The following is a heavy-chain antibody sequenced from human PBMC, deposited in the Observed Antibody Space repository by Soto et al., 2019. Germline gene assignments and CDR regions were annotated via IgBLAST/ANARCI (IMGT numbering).Heavy chain of an antibody. CDR3: AREGYYSGSGTYSPPRYYGMDV. Sequence: QVQLVQSGAEVRKPGASVKVSCKASGYTFSNYGLSWVRQAPGQGLEWMGWISDYNGNTHYAQKFQGRLIMTTDTATXTXXXEXXSLTSADTAVYFCAREGYYSGSGTYSPPRYYGMDVWGQGTTVTVSS. CDR2: ISDYNGNT. D-gene: IGHD3-10*01. CDR1: GYTFSNYG. V-gene: IGHV1-18*01. J-gene: IGHJ6*02.